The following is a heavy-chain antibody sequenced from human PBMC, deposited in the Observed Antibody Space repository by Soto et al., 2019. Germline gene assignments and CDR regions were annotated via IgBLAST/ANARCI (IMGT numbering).Heavy chain of an antibody. D-gene: IGHD2-15*01. CDR1: GITFSSFP. J-gene: IGHJ4*02. Sequence: EVHLLESGGGLVQPGGSLRLSCEASGITFSSFPMSWVRQAPGEGLEWVSSISANGDGTYYADYVRGHFTISRDNSKNTLYLHMNALTADDTALYYCAKGRRPYCSAGTCYWTDDYWGQGTLVTVSS. CDR2: ISANGDGT. CDR3: AKGRRPYCSAGTCYWTDDY. V-gene: IGHV3-23*01.